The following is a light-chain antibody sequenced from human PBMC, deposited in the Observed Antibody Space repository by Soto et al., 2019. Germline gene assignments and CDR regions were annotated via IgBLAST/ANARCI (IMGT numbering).Light chain of an antibody. V-gene: IGLV2-14*01. CDR1: SSDVGGYNY. CDR2: DVS. J-gene: IGLJ2*01. CDR3: SSYTSSSTV. Sequence: QSALTQPASVSGSPGQSITISCTGTSSDVGGYNYVSWYQQHPGKAPKFMIYDVSNGPSGVSNRFSGSKSGNTASLTISGLQAEDEADYYCSSYTSSSTVFGGGTKLTVL.